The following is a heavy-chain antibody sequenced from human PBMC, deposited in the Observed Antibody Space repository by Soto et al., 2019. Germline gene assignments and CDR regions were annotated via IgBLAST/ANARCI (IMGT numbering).Heavy chain of an antibody. D-gene: IGHD3-10*01. V-gene: IGHV4-34*01. Sequence: SETLSLTCGVYAGSFSGYYWSWIRQPPGKGLEWIGDINHSGSTNFNPSLKSRVTISVDTSKNQFSLKLSSVTAADTAVYYCARGLLRTKYDYYGMDVWGQGTTVTVSS. J-gene: IGHJ6*02. CDR1: AGSFSGYY. CDR3: ARGLLRTKYDYYGMDV. CDR2: INHSGST.